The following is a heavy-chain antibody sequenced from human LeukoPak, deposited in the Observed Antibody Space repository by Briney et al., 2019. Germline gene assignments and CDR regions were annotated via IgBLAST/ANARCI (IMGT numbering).Heavy chain of an antibody. CDR2: ISWNSGSI. CDR3: AKDRGSGIAAAGSYFDY. Sequence: GGSLRLSCAASRFTFDDYAMHWVRQAPGKGLEWVSGISWNSGSIGYADSVKGRFTISRDNAKNSLYLQMNSLRAEDTALYYCAKDRGSGIAAAGSYFDYWGQGTLVTVSS. J-gene: IGHJ4*02. D-gene: IGHD6-13*01. CDR1: RFTFDDYA. V-gene: IGHV3-9*01.